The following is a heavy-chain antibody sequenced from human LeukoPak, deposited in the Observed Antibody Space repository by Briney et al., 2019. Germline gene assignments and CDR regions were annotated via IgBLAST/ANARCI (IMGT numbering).Heavy chain of an antibody. CDR2: INPSGNT. CDR3: ARDYSNGWFDY. V-gene: IGHV4-4*07. Sequence: SETLSLTRTVSGGSISGYYWAWIRQPAGKGLEWIGRINPSGNTNYNPSLKGRVTMSVDTSKNQFSLKLSSVTAADTAVYYCARDYSNGWFDYWGQGTLVTVSS. J-gene: IGHJ4*02. D-gene: IGHD5-18*01. CDR1: GGSISGYY.